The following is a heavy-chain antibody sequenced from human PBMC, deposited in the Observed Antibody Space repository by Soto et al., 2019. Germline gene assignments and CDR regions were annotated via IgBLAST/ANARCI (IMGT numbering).Heavy chain of an antibody. V-gene: IGHV4-31*03. D-gene: IGHD3-10*01. CDR2: IYYSGST. Sequence: SETLSLTCTVSGGSISSGGYYWSWIRQHPGKGLEWIGYIYYSGSTYYNPSLKSRVTISVDTSKNQFSLKLSSVTAADTAVYYCARDFPYGSGSYSYDWGQGTLVTVSS. CDR1: GGSISSGGYY. CDR3: ARDFPYGSGSYSYD. J-gene: IGHJ4*02.